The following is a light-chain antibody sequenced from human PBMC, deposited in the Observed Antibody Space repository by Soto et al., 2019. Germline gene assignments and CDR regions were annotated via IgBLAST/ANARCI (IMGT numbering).Light chain of an antibody. CDR2: DAS. CDR3: QERSNWPLYT. Sequence: EIVLTQSPATLSLSPGERATLSCRASQSVSSSLAWYQQKPGQAPRLLIYDASNRATGIPVRFSGSGSGTDFTLIISSLEPEVFAVYYCQERSNWPLYTFGQGTKLEIK. V-gene: IGKV3-11*01. CDR1: QSVSSS. J-gene: IGKJ2*01.